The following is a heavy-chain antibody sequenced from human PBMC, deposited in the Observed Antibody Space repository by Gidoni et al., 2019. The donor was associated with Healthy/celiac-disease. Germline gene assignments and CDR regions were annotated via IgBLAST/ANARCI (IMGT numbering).Heavy chain of an antibody. Sequence: EVQLVESGGVVVQPGGSLRLSCAASGFTFDDYTMHWVRQAPGKGLEWVSLISWDGGSTYYADSVKGRFTISRDNSKNSLYLQMNSLRTEDTALYYCAKDGGTRAYGVRSYYYYYGMDVWGQGTTVTVSS. CDR1: GFTFDDYT. V-gene: IGHV3-43*01. CDR2: ISWDGGST. J-gene: IGHJ6*02. CDR3: AKDGGTRAYGVRSYYYYYGMDV. D-gene: IGHD3-10*01.